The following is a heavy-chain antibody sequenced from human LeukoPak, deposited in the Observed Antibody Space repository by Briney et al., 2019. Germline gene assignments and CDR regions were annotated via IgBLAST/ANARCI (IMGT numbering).Heavy chain of an antibody. Sequence: GGSLRLSCAASGFTFSGSAMHWVRQASGKGLEWVGRIRSKSNSYATAYAASVKGRFTISRDDSQNTAYLQMNSLKTEDTAVYYCTRLFAGNWFDPWGQGTLVTVSS. CDR3: TRLFAGNWFDP. V-gene: IGHV3-73*01. J-gene: IGHJ5*02. CDR1: GFTFSGSA. CDR2: IRSKSNSYAT.